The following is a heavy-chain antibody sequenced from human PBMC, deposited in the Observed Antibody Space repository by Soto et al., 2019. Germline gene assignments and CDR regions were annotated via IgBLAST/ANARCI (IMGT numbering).Heavy chain of an antibody. CDR3: ARAQWLVEGPNYYYYGMDV. Sequence: EVQLVESGGGLVQPGGSLRLSCAASGFTFSSYEMNWVRQAPGKGLEWVSYISSSGSTIYYADSVKGRFTISRDNAKNSLYLQMNSLRAEDTAVYYCARAQWLVEGPNYYYYGMDVWGQGTTVTVSS. J-gene: IGHJ6*02. D-gene: IGHD6-19*01. V-gene: IGHV3-48*03. CDR2: ISSSGSTI. CDR1: GFTFSSYE.